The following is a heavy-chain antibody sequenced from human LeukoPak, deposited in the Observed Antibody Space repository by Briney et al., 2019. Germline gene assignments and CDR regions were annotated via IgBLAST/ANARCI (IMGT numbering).Heavy chain of an antibody. CDR1: GGTFSSYA. CDR2: INPNSGGT. V-gene: IGHV1-2*02. D-gene: IGHD6-19*01. CDR3: ARDRKQWLELDY. Sequence: ASVKVSCKASGGTFSSYAISWVRQAPGQGLEWMGWINPNSGGTNYAQKFQGRVTMTRDTSISTAYMELSRLRSDDTAVYYCARDRKQWLELDYWGQGTLVTVSS. J-gene: IGHJ4*02.